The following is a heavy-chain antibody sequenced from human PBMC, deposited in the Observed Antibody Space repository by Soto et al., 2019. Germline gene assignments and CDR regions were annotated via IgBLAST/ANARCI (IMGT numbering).Heavy chain of an antibody. CDR3: ARDTGSGLRVEPGIFEY. CDR2: INADNGDS. V-gene: IGHV1-3*01. J-gene: IGHJ4*02. D-gene: IGHD1-26*01. CDR1: GYAFTSYT. Sequence: QVQLVQSGAEVKKPGASVKVSCNPSGYAFTSYTMHWVRQAPGQGLEWMGWINADNGDSKYSQKFQGRVTITRDTSASIAYMEQSSLRSEDTAVYYCARDTGSGLRVEPGIFEYWGQGTLVTVSS.